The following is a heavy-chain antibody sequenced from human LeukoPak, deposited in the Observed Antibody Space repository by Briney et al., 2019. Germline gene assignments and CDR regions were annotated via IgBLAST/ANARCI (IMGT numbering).Heavy chain of an antibody. CDR3: ARDQSSIAARHAFDI. CDR2: IIPILGIA. J-gene: IGHJ3*02. Sequence: SVKVSWKASGGTFSSYTISWVRQARGQGLEWMGRIIPILGIANYAQKFQGRVTITADKSTSTAYMELSSLRSEDTAVYYCARDQSSIAARHAFDIWGQGTMVTVSS. D-gene: IGHD6-6*01. CDR1: GGTFSSYT. V-gene: IGHV1-69*04.